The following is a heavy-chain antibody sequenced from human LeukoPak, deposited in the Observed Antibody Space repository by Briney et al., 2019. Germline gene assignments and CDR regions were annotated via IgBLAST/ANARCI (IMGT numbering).Heavy chain of an antibody. CDR2: INPNSGGT. CDR1: GYTFTGYY. J-gene: IGHJ4*02. Sequence: ASVKVSFKASGYTFTGYYMHWVRQAPGQGLEWMGWINPNSGGTNYAQKFQGRVTMTRDTSISTAYMELSRLRSDDTAVYYCAREYNYYDSSGYFDYWGQGTLVTVSS. V-gene: IGHV1-2*02. D-gene: IGHD3-22*01. CDR3: AREYNYYDSSGYFDY.